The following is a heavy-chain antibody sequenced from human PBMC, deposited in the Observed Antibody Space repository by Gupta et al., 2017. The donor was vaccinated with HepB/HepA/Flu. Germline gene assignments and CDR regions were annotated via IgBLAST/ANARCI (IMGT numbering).Heavy chain of an antibody. Sequence: QVQVVQSGAEVKRPGASVRVSCKAYEFTLPSYDINWVRQATGQGLEWMGWINPNNGKTGLAQKFQGRVTMTRDTSIDTVYMELSSLRDEDTAIYYCARTMGRSVSTRWGYYFDFWGQGTPVTVSS. CDR3: ARTMGRSVSTRWGYYFDF. J-gene: IGHJ4*02. D-gene: IGHD5/OR15-5a*01. CDR2: INPNNGKT. CDR1: EFTLPSYD. V-gene: IGHV1-8*01.